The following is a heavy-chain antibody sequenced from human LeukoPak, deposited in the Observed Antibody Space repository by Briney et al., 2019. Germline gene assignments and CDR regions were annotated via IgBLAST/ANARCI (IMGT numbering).Heavy chain of an antibody. CDR2: IKQDGSEN. V-gene: IGHV3-7*01. CDR1: GVTFSGYW. CDR3: ARQPFDY. J-gene: IGHJ4*02. Sequence: GGTLSLSCAASGVTFSGYWMSWVCQPPRKGLGRVANIKQDGSENYYVNPVKDRFTISRDNAKNSVYLQMNSLRGEDTAICYCARQPFDYWGRGTLVTVSS.